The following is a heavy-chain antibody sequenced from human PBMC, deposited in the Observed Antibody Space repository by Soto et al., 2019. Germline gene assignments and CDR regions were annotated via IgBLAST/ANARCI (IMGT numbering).Heavy chain of an antibody. Sequence: SQTLSLTCAISGDSVSSNSAAWNWIRQSPSKGLEWLGRTYYRSKWYNDYAVSVKSRITINPDTSKYQFSLQLNSVTPEDTAVYYCARESSSWTGYYYGMDVWGQGTTVTVSS. V-gene: IGHV6-1*01. J-gene: IGHJ6*02. CDR2: TYYRSKWYN. CDR3: ARESSSWTGYYYGMDV. D-gene: IGHD6-13*01. CDR1: GDSVSSNSAA.